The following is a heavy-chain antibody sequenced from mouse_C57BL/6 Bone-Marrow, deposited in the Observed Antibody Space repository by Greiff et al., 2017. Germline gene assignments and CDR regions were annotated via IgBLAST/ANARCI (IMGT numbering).Heavy chain of an antibody. V-gene: IGHV5-17*01. CDR3: AKLGFDY. D-gene: IGHD4-1*01. Sequence: EVHLVESGGGLVKPGGSLKLSCAASGFTFSDYGMHWVRQAPEKGLEWVAYISSGSSTIYYADTVKGRFTISRDNAKNTLFLQKTSLRSEDTAMYYCAKLGFDYWGQGTTLTVSS. J-gene: IGHJ2*01. CDR2: ISSGSSTI. CDR1: GFTFSDYG.